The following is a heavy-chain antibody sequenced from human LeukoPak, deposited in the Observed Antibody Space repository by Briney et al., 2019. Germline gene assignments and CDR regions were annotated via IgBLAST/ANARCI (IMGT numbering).Heavy chain of an antibody. CDR3: AREEDCSGGICYLGNAFDI. D-gene: IGHD2-15*01. CDR1: GGSFSGYY. V-gene: IGHV4-34*01. CDR2: ISHSGST. J-gene: IGHJ3*02. Sequence: SETLSLTCAVYGGSFSGYYWSWIRQPPGKGLEWIGEISHSGSTNYNASLKSRVTISVDTSKNPFSLKLSSVTAADTAMYYCAREEDCSGGICYLGNAFDIWGQGTMVTVSS.